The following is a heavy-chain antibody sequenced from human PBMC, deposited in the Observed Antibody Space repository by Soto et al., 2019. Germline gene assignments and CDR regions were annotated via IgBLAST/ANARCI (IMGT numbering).Heavy chain of an antibody. J-gene: IGHJ6*02. CDR2: IIPLLRTV. D-gene: IGHD3-10*01. CDR3: ARDPVDLFGYMDV. V-gene: IGHV1-69*06. CDR1: GGTFGSYS. Sequence: QEDLVQSGAEVKKPGSSVNVSCKASGGTFGSYSITWVRQAPGQRLEWMGEIIPLLRTVNYAQKFQGRVTITGDRYTSTVYMALSSLSSDDTAVYYCARDPVDLFGYMDVWGQGTTVTVSS.